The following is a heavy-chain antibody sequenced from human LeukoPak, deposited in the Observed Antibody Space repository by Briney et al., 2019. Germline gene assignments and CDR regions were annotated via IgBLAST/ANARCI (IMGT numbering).Heavy chain of an antibody. Sequence: PGGSLRLCCAASGFTFSSYGMHWVRQAPGKGLEWVAVISYDGSNKYYADSVKGRFTISRDNSKNTLYLQMNSLRAEDTAVYYCAKNLIAARRPYYYYGMDVWGQGTTVTVSS. CDR1: GFTFSSYG. CDR2: ISYDGSNK. J-gene: IGHJ6*02. V-gene: IGHV3-30*18. CDR3: AKNLIAARRPYYYYGMDV. D-gene: IGHD6-6*01.